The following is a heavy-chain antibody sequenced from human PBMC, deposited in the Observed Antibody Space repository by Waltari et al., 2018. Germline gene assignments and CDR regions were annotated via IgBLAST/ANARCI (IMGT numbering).Heavy chain of an antibody. CDR3: ARQGVNKYGMDV. D-gene: IGHD3-10*01. CDR2: ISSSSSYR. J-gene: IGHJ6*02. CDR1: GFTFSSYS. V-gene: IGHV3-21*01. Sequence: EVQLVESGGGLVKPGGSLRLSCAASGFTFSSYSMNWVRQAPGKGLEWVSSISSSSSYRYYADSVKGRFTISRDNAKNSLYLQMNSLRAEDTAVYYCARQGVNKYGMDVWGQGTTVTVSS.